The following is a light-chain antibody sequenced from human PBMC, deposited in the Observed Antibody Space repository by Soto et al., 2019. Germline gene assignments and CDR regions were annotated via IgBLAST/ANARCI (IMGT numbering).Light chain of an antibody. J-gene: IGKJ1*01. CDR2: GAS. V-gene: IGKV3-20*01. CDR1: QSVSSSY. Sequence: EIVLTQSPGTLSLSPGERATLSCRASQSVSSSYLAWYQQKPGQAPRLLIYGASSRATGIPDRFSGSGSGTDFTLTISRLEPEDFAVYYCQQYYSSTMTFCQGTKVEIE. CDR3: QQYYSSTMT.